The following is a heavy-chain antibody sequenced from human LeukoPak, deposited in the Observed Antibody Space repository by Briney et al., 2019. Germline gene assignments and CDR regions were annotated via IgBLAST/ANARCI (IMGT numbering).Heavy chain of an antibody. CDR2: VFSRGST. D-gene: IGHD1-1*01. J-gene: IGHJ5*02. CDR1: GGSMNDFY. V-gene: IGHV4-39*01. CDR3: ARSKTTIDDRLFDP. Sequence: SETLSLTCTVSGGSMNDFYWAWIRQPPGKGLEWIGSVFSRGSTYYNPSLQSRIIISVDTSKNQFSLILRSVTAADTSVYYCARSKTTIDDRLFDPWGQGTLVTVSS.